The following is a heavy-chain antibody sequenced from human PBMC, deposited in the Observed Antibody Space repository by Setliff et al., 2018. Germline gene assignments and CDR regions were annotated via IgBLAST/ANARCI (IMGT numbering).Heavy chain of an antibody. J-gene: IGHJ4*02. V-gene: IGHV5-51*01. CDR1: GYSFTSYW. Sequence: GESLKISCKGSGYSFTSYWIGWVRQMPGKGLEWMGIIYPGDSDTRYSPSFQGQVTISADRSINTAYLQWSSLKASDTAVYYCARGEGCNDGICLYQFDFWGQGTLVTVSS. D-gene: IGHD2-2*01. CDR3: ARGEGCNDGICLYQFDF. CDR2: IYPGDSDT.